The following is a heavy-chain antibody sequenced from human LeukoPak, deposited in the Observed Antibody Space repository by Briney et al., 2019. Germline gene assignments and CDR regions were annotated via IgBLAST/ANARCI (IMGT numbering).Heavy chain of an antibody. CDR1: GGSISSGSYY. V-gene: IGHV4-61*02. CDR2: IYTSGST. J-gene: IGHJ4*02. D-gene: IGHD3-22*01. CDR3: ASTSPKYYYESSGYSSLFDN. Sequence: SETLSLTCTVSGGSISSGSYYWSWIRQPAGKGLEWIGRIYTSGSTNYNPSLKSRVTISVDTSKNQCSLKLRSVTAADTALYYCASTSPKYYYESSGYSSLFDNWGQGTLVTVSS.